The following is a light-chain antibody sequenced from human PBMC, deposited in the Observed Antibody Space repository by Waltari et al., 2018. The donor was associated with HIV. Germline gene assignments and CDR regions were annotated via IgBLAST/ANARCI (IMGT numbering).Light chain of an antibody. CDR3: QQRSNWPPFT. CDR1: QSVGRY. CDR2: DAS. Sequence: GLKQSPATLSVSPGETVTLSCRASQSVGRYLAWYQQKPGQPPRLLIHDASNRATGIPPRFSGLGSGTDFSLTISSLEREDVAVYFCQQRSNWPPFTFGQGTRLEIK. J-gene: IGKJ5*01. V-gene: IGKV3-11*01.